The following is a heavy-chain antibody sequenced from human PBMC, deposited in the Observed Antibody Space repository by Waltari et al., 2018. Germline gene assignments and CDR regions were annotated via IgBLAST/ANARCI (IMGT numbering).Heavy chain of an antibody. Sequence: EVQLLESGGGLVQPGGSLRRSCAASGFTFSSYWMYLVRQAPGKGLVGVSRINGDGSSTAYADSVQGRFTISRDNAKNTLYLQMNSLRADDTAVYFCARLGSSTDFWYFDLWGRGTLVTVSS. CDR2: INGDGSST. J-gene: IGHJ2*01. D-gene: IGHD2-2*01. CDR1: GFTFSSYW. CDR3: ARLGSSTDFWYFDL. V-gene: IGHV3-74*01.